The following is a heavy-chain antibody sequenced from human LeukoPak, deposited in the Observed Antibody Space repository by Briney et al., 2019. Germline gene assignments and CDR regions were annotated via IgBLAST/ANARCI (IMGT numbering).Heavy chain of an antibody. CDR1: GFAFSTYA. J-gene: IGHJ4*02. D-gene: IGHD2-15*01. V-gene: IGHV3-23*01. Sequence: GGSLRLSCAATGFAFSTYAMSWVRQAPGKGLEGVSTIYYSGGNTYSADSVKGRFTISRVNVKNTMHLQMNSLRAQDTALYYCANDQGQAVVPRRFDYWGQGTLVTVSS. CDR2: IYYSGGNT. CDR3: ANDQGQAVVPRRFDY.